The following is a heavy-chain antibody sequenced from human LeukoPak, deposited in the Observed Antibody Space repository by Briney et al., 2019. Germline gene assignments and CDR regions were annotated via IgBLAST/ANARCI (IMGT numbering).Heavy chain of an antibody. V-gene: IGHV3-23*01. CDR2: ISGSGGNT. CDR3: AKDLGAGGGSVFDY. CDR1: GFTFSNSA. J-gene: IGHJ4*02. Sequence: GGSLRLSCAASGFTFSNSAISWGRQAPGEGVEWVSAISGSGGNTYYADSVKGRFTISKDNSRDTLYLQMNSLRAEDTAIYYCAKDLGAGGGSVFDYWGQGALVTVSS. D-gene: IGHD3-10*01.